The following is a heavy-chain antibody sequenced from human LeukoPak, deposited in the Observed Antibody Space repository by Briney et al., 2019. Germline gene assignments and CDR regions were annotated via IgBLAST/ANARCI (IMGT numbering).Heavy chain of an antibody. V-gene: IGHV3-7*03. Sequence: GGSLRLSCAASGFTLRSYWMSWVRQAPGKGLEWVANIKQDGSEKYYVDSVKGRFTISRDNAKNSLYLQMNSLRAEDTAVYYCARDKLELFDYWGQGTLVTVSS. CDR3: ARDKLELFDY. J-gene: IGHJ4*02. CDR1: GFTLRSYW. CDR2: IKQDGSEK. D-gene: IGHD1-7*01.